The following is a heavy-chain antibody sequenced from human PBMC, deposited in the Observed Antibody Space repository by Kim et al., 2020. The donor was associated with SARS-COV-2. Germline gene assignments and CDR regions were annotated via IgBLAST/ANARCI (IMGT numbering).Heavy chain of an antibody. CDR1: GFTFSSYA. D-gene: IGHD3-9*01. V-gene: IGHV3-30*04. Sequence: GGSLRLSCAASGFTFSSYAMHWVRQAPGKGLEWVAVISYDGSNKYYADSVKGRFTISRDNSKNTLYLQMNSLRAEDTAVYYCARDLGHLLRYFDWSTIRNPNYWGQGTLVTVSS. J-gene: IGHJ4*02. CDR3: ARDLGHLLRYFDWSTIRNPNY. CDR2: ISYDGSNK.